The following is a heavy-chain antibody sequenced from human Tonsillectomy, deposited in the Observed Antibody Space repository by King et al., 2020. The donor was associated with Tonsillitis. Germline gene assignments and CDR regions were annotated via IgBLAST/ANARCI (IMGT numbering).Heavy chain of an antibody. J-gene: IGHJ6*02. V-gene: IGHV3-33*05. CDR3: ASDFGKRGYHYYGMDV. Sequence: VQLVESGGGVVQPGRSLRLSCAASGFTFSSYGMHWVRQAPGKGLEWVAFISYDGSNKYYPDSVKGRFTISRDNSKNTLYLQMNSLRAEDTALYYCASDFGKRGYHYYGMDVWGQGTTVTVSS. CDR2: ISYDGSNK. D-gene: IGHD3-16*01. CDR1: GFTFSSYG.